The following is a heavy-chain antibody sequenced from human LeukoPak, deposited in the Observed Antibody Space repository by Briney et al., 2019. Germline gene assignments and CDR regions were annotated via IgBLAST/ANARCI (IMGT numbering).Heavy chain of an antibody. D-gene: IGHD6-19*01. J-gene: IGHJ4*02. CDR1: GDSVSSNSAA. V-gene: IGHV6-1*01. CDR3: ARALIAVGAHYFDY. CDR2: TYYRSKWYD. Sequence: SQTLSFTCAISGDSVSSNSAAWNWIRQSPSRGLEWLGRTYYRSKWYDDYAVSVNSRMTINTDTSKNQFSLQLNSVTPEDTAVYYCARALIAVGAHYFDYWGQGNLVTVSS.